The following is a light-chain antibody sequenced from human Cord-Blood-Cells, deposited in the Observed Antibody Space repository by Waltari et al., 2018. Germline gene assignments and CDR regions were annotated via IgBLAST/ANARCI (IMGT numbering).Light chain of an antibody. Sequence: QSALTQPPSASASPGQSVTISCTGTSSDVGGYNYVSWYQQPPGKAPKLMIYAVRKRPSGVPDRFAGSKSGNTASLTVSGLQAEDEADYYCSSYAGSNNYVFGTGTKVTVL. CDR1: SSDVGGYNY. CDR2: AVR. CDR3: SSYAGSNNYV. J-gene: IGLJ1*01. V-gene: IGLV2-8*01.